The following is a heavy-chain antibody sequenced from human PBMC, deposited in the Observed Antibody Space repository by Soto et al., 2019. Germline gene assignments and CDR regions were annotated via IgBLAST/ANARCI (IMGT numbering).Heavy chain of an antibody. CDR2: IYYSGST. D-gene: IGHD1-26*01. Sequence: QVQLQESGPGLVKPSETLSLTCTVSGGSISSYYWSWIRQPPGKGLEWIGYIYYSGSTHYNPSLKSRVTITVDTSKNQCSLKPSSVTAADTAMYYGAGEGIVGATTFDYWGQGTLVTVSS. CDR1: GGSISSYY. CDR3: AGEGIVGATTFDY. J-gene: IGHJ4*02. V-gene: IGHV4-59*12.